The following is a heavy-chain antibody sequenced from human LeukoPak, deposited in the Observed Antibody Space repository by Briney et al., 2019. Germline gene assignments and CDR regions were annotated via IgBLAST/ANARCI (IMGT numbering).Heavy chain of an antibody. Sequence: GGSLRLSCAASGFTFSNYWMRWARQAPGKGLEWVANIHPDGGAKYYVDSVKGRFTISRDNAKNSLYLQMNSLRAEDTALYYCAKDSSGSYYEGVLGYWGQGTLVTVSS. CDR1: GFTFSNYW. CDR3: AKDSSGSYYEGVLGY. D-gene: IGHD1-26*01. J-gene: IGHJ4*02. CDR2: IHPDGGAK. V-gene: IGHV3-7*03.